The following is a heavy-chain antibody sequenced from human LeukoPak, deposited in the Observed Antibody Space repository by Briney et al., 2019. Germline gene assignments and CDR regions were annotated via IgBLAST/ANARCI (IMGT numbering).Heavy chain of an antibody. CDR2: IYHSGST. CDR3: ARGRIIAARRGRNWFDP. V-gene: IGHV4-38-2*02. Sequence: SETLSLTCTVSGYSISSGCYWGWIRQPPGKGLEWIGSIYHSGSTNYNPSLKSRVTVSVDTSKNQFSLKLNSVTAADTAVYYCARGRIIAARRGRNWFDPWGQGTLVSVSS. CDR1: GYSISSGCY. D-gene: IGHD6-6*01. J-gene: IGHJ5*02.